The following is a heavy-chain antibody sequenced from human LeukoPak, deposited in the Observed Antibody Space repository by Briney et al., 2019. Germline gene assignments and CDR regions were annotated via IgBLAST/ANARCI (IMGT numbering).Heavy chain of an antibody. J-gene: IGHJ5*02. V-gene: IGHV4-38-2*02. D-gene: IGHD1-26*01. CDR2: IYHSGST. CDR3: TREVRSAWASFDP. CDR1: GYSISSGYY. Sequence: PSETLSLTCTVSGYSISSGYYWGWIRQPPGKGLEWIGSIYHSGSTYYNPSLKSRVTISVDTSKNQFSLKLTSVTAADTAVYYCTREVRSAWASFDPWGQGTLVIVSS.